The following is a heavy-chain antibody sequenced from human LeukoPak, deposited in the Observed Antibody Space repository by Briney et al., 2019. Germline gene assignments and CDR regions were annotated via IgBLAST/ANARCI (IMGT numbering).Heavy chain of an antibody. CDR2: IYYIGST. CDR1: GGSISSGVYY. V-gene: IGHV4-31*03. Sequence: SETLSLTCTVSGGSISSGVYYWIWIRQPPGKGLEWIGYIYYIGSTFYNPSLQSRLSISLDTSKSQFSLKLSSVTGADTAVYYCARARGRFGELFDYWGRGTLVTVSS. J-gene: IGHJ4*02. CDR3: ARARGRFGELFDY. D-gene: IGHD3-10*01.